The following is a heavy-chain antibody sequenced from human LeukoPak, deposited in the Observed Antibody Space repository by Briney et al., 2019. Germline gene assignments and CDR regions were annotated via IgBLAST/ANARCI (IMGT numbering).Heavy chain of an antibody. V-gene: IGHV1-2*06. CDR3: ARESTYCGSSTSCYVGLFDY. D-gene: IGHD2-2*01. J-gene: IGHJ4*02. CDR2: INPNSGGT. CDR1: GYTFTGYY. Sequence: ASVKVSCKASGYTFTGYYMHWVRQAPGQGLEWMGRINPNSGGTNYAQKFQGRVTMTRDTSISTAYMELSRLRSDDTAVYYCARESTYCGSSTSCYVGLFDYWGQGTLVTVSS.